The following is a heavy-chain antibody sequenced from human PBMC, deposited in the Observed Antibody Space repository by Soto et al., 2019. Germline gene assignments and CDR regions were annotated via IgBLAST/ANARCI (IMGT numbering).Heavy chain of an antibody. CDR3: ARDRESLFFDY. CDR1: GFTFSSYG. Sequence: GGSLRLSCAASGFTFSSYGMHWVRQAPGKGLEWVAVIWYDGSNKYYADSVKGRFTISRDNSKNTLYLQMNSLRAEDTAVYYCARDRESLFFDYWGQGTLVTVSS. CDR2: IWYDGSNK. J-gene: IGHJ4*02. V-gene: IGHV3-33*01.